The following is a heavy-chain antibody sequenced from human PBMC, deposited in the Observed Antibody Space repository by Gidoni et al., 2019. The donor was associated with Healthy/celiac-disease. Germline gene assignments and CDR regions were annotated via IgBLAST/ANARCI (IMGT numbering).Heavy chain of an antibody. V-gene: IGHV3-15*01. CDR2: IKSKTDGGTT. CDR3: TTGPPAGYYYGMDV. CDR1: GFTFSNAW. J-gene: IGHJ6*02. Sequence: EVQLVESGGGLVKPGGSLRLSCAASGFTFSNAWMSWVRQAPGKGLEWVGRIKSKTDGGTTDYAAPVKGRFTISRDDSKNTLYLQMNSLKTEDTAVYYCTTGPPAGYYYGMDVWGQGTTVTVSS.